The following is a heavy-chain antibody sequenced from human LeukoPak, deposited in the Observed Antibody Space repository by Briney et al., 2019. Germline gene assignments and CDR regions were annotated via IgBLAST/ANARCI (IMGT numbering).Heavy chain of an antibody. D-gene: IGHD3-22*01. V-gene: IGHV1-69*13. CDR1: GGTFSSYA. CDR3: ARALGVITYYFDY. J-gene: IGHJ4*02. Sequence: GASVKVSCKASGGTFSSYAISWVRQAPGQGLEWMGGIIPIFGTANYAQKFQGRVTITADESTSTAYMGLSSLRSEDTAVYYCARALGVITYYFDYWGQGTLVTVSS. CDR2: IIPIFGTA.